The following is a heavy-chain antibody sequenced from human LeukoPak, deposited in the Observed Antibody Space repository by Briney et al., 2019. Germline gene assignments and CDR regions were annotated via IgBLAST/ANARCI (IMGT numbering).Heavy chain of an antibody. J-gene: IGHJ1*01. CDR1: GCTFTGYY. Sequence: ASVKVSCKASGCTFTGYYLHWVRQAPGQGLEWMGWIRPNSGDTNYAQKFQGRVTMTRDTSISTAYMELSSLRSDDTAVYYCARLASVPGWGQGTLVTVSS. V-gene: IGHV1-2*02. CDR3: ARLASVPG. CDR2: IRPNSGDT. D-gene: IGHD6-19*01.